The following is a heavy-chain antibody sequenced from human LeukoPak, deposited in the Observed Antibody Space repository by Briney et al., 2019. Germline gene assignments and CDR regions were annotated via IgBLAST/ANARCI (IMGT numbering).Heavy chain of an antibody. D-gene: IGHD3-22*01. J-gene: IGHJ4*02. CDR2: INHSGST. V-gene: IGHV4-34*01. Sequence: SETLSLTCAVYGGSFSGYCWSWIRQPPGKGLEWIGEINHSGSTNYNPSLKSRVTISVDTSKNQFSLKPSSVTAADTAVYYCARGRVAYYDSSGYYYGADYWGQGTLVTVSS. CDR3: ARGRVAYYDSSGYYYGADY. CDR1: GGSFSGYC.